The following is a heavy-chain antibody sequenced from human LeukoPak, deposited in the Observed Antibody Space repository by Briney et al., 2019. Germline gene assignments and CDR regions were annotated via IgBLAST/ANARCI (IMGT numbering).Heavy chain of an antibody. CDR2: IYYSGST. CDR3: ARRTGYSGYGSYYYGMDV. CDR1: GGSISSGGYY. J-gene: IGHJ6*02. Sequence: SQTLSLTCTVSGGSISSGGYYWSWIRPHPGKGLEWVGYIYYSGSTYYNPSLKSRVTISVDTSKNQFSLKLSSVTAADTAVYYCARRTGYSGYGSYYYGMDVWGQGTTVTVSS. D-gene: IGHD5-12*01. V-gene: IGHV4-31*03.